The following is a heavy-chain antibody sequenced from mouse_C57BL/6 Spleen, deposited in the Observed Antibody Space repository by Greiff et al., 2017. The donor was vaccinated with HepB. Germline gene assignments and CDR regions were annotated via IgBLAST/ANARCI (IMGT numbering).Heavy chain of an antibody. J-gene: IGHJ4*01. CDR1: GYTFTTYP. D-gene: IGHD3-2*02. Sequence: VMLVESGAELVKPGASVKMSCKASGYTFTTYPIEWMKQNHGKSLEWIGNFHPYNDDTKYNEKFKGKATLTVEKSSSTVYLELSRLTSDDSAVYYCARRGFDYYAMDYWGQGTSVTVSS. CDR3: ARRGFDYYAMDY. CDR2: FHPYNDDT. V-gene: IGHV1-47*01.